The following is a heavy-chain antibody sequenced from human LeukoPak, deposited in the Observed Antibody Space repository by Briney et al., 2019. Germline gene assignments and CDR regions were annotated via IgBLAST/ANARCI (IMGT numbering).Heavy chain of an antibody. CDR2: MYHGGST. J-gene: IGHJ5*02. V-gene: IGHV4-30-2*01. D-gene: IGHD4-17*01. CDR1: GGSISSGGYS. CDR3: ASTNDFGDYMGA. Sequence: PSQTLSLTCTVSGGSISSGGYSWSWIRQAPGKGLEWIGYMYHGGSTYYSPSLKSRVTISVDWSKNQFSLNLSSVTAADTAVYYCASTNDFGDYMGAWGQGTLVTVSS.